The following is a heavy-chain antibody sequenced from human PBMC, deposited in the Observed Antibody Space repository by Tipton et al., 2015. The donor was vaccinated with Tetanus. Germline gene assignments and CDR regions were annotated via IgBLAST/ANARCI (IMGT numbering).Heavy chain of an antibody. CDR2: IYYSGST. V-gene: IGHV4-59*12. D-gene: IGHD3-22*01. Sequence: TLSLTCTVSGGSISSYYWSWIRQPPGKGLEWIGYIYYSGSTNYNPSLKSRVTISVDTSKNQFSLKLSSVTAADTAVYYCARDYYDSSALYYYYGMDVWGQGTTVTVSS. CDR3: ARDYYDSSALYYYYGMDV. J-gene: IGHJ6*02. CDR1: GGSISSYY.